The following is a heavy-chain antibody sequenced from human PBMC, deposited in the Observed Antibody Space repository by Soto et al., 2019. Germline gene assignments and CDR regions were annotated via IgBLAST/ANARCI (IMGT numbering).Heavy chain of an antibody. CDR3: ARAGDYGDSCFDY. CDR1: GGSISSYY. J-gene: IGHJ4*02. V-gene: IGHV4-4*07. CDR2: IYTSGST. D-gene: IGHD4-17*01. Sequence: SETLSLTCTVSGGSISSYYWSWILQPAGKGLEWIGRIYTSGSTNYNPSLKSRVTMSVDTSKNQFPLKLSSVTAADTAVYYCARAGDYGDSCFDYWGQGTLVTVSS.